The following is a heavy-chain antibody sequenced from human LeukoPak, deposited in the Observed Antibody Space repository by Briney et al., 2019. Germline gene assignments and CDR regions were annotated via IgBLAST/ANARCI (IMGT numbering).Heavy chain of an antibody. D-gene: IGHD6-13*01. Sequence: GGSLRLSCAASGFTFSTYWMSWVRQAPGKGLEWVAHILQAGSEKYYLDSVKGRFTISRDNAKNSLYLQMNSLRAEDTAVYYCARGGASRYFAFDIWGQGTMVTVSS. V-gene: IGHV3-7*01. CDR2: ILQAGSEK. CDR3: ARGGASRYFAFDI. CDR1: GFTFSTYW. J-gene: IGHJ3*02.